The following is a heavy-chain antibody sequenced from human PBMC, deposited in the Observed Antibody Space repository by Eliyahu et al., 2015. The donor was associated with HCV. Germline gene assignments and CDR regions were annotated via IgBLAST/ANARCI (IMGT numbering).Heavy chain of an antibody. CDR3: VKNDYNNYGCLHS. CDR2: INGDGYST. J-gene: IGHJ4*02. CDR1: GFTFSTYA. V-gene: IGHV3-64D*06. Sequence: EVQLVESGGXLVQPGGSLXLSXSAXGFTFSTYAMHWVRQAPGKGLDYVSGINGDGYSTYYADSVKDRFTISRDNPKNTLFLQMRSLRTEDTAAYYCVKNDYNNYGCLHSWGQGTLVTVSS. D-gene: IGHD4-11*01.